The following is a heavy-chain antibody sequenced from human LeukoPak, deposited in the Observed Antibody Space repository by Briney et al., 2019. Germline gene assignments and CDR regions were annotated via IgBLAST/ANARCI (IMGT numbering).Heavy chain of an antibody. CDR3: ARNPGAYSYGILWGGWFDP. V-gene: IGHV4-39*01. D-gene: IGHD5-18*01. Sequence: SETLSLTCTVSGGSISSSSYYWGWIRQPPGKGLEWIGSIYYSGSTYYNPSPKSRVTISVDTSKNQFSLKLSSVTAADTAVYYCARNPGAYSYGILWGGWFDPWGQGTLVTVSS. J-gene: IGHJ5*02. CDR2: IYYSGST. CDR1: GGSISSSSYY.